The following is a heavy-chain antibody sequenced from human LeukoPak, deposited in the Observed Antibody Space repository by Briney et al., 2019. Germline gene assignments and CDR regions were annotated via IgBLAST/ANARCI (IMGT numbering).Heavy chain of an antibody. D-gene: IGHD1-26*01. CDR2: ISHDENNY. J-gene: IGHJ1*01. V-gene: IGHV3-30*04. CDR3: ARARTGSYYSPFEY. CDR1: GFTFSAYA. Sequence: GGSLRLSCTASGFTFSAYALHWVRQAPGKGLEWVAVISHDENNYYHAESVKGRFSISRDDSKNTLVLQMNSLTTEDAGVYFCARARTGSYYSPFEYWGPGTLVTVSS.